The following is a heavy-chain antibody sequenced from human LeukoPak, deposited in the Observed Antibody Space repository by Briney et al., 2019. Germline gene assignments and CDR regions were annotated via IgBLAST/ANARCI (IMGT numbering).Heavy chain of an antibody. Sequence: GGSLRXXCAASGFTFSSYTMHWVRQAPGKGLEWVALISYDGSKKYYADSVKGRFTISRDNSKNTLYLQMNTLRAEDTAVYYCAKYSSGWYSVEYYFDYWGQGTLVTVSS. CDR2: ISYDGSKK. D-gene: IGHD6-19*01. V-gene: IGHV3-30-3*01. J-gene: IGHJ4*02. CDR1: GFTFSSYT. CDR3: AKYSSGWYSVEYYFDY.